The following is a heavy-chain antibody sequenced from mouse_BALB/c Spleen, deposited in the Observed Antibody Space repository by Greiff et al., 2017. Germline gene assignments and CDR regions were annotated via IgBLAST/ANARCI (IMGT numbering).Heavy chain of an antibody. CDR1: GYTFTSYW. CDR2: IYPGDGDT. J-gene: IGHJ4*01. Sequence: QVQLQQSGAELARPGASVKLSCKASGYTFTSYWMQWVKQRPGQGLEWIGAIYPGDGDTRYTQKFKGKATLTADKSSSTAYMQLSSLASEDSAVYYCARGRFYAMDYWGQGTSVTVSS. V-gene: IGHV1-87*01. CDR3: ARGRFYAMDY.